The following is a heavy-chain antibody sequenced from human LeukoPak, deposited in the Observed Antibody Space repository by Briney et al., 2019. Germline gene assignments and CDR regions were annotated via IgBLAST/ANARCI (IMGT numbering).Heavy chain of an antibody. CDR1: GGSISGYY. D-gene: IGHD2-15*01. Sequence: SETLSLTCTVSGGSISGYYWSWIRQPPGKGLEWIAYIHYRGSTDYNPSLKSRVTISVHTSKNHFSLELSSVTAADTAVYYCARQQCNGGSCYSRAIWFDPWGQGTLVTVSS. V-gene: IGHV4-59*08. CDR2: IHYRGST. CDR3: ARQQCNGGSCYSRAIWFDP. J-gene: IGHJ5*02.